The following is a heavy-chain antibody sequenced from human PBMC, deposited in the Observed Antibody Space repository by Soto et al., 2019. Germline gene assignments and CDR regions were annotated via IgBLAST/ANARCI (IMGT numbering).Heavy chain of an antibody. V-gene: IGHV5-10-1*01. CDR3: ATHAEMARISDYYYGMDV. D-gene: IGHD5-12*01. CDR1: GYSFTSYW. CDR2: IDPSDSYT. J-gene: IGHJ6*02. Sequence: GESLKISCKGSGYSFTSYWISWVRQMPGKGLEWMGRIDPSDSYTNYSPSFQGHVTISADKSISTAYLQWSSLKASDTAMYYCATHAEMARISDYYYGMDVWGRGTTVIVS.